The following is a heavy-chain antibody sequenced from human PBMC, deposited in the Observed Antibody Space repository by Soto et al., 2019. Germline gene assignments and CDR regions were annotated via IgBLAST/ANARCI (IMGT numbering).Heavy chain of an antibody. CDR3: ARGLPKGLVKNWFDP. Sequence: SETLSLTCAVYGGSFSGYYWSWIRQPPGKGLEWIGEINHSGSTNYNPSLKSRVTISVDTSKNQFSLKLSSVTAADTAVYYCARGLPKGLVKNWFDPWGQGTLVTVSS. CDR1: GGSFSGYY. J-gene: IGHJ5*02. V-gene: IGHV4-34*01. D-gene: IGHD3-16*02. CDR2: INHSGST.